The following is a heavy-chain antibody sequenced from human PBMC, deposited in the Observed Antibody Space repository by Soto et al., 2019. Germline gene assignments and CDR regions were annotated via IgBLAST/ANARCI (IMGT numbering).Heavy chain of an antibody. D-gene: IGHD1-1*01. V-gene: IGHV3-15*07. CDR2: IKSKTDGGTT. CDR1: GFTFSNAW. CDR3: TKDRPTTGPLYYYGMDV. J-gene: IGHJ6*02. Sequence: EVQLVESGGGLVKPGGSLRLSCAASGFTFSNAWMNWVRQAPGKGLEWVGRIKSKTDGGTTDYAAPVKGRFTISRDDSKNTLCLQMNSLKTEDTAVYYCTKDRPTTGPLYYYGMDVWGQGTTVTVSS.